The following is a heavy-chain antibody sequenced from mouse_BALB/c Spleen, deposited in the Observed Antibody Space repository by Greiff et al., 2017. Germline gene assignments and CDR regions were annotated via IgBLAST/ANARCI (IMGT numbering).Heavy chain of an antibody. Sequence: EVQLQQSGAELVRSGASVKLSCTASGFNIKDYYMHWVKQRPEQGLEWIGWIDPENGDTEYAPKFQGKATMTADTSSNTAYLQLSSLTSEDTAVYYCNAFYSAWFAYWGQGTLVTVSA. CDR3: NAFYSAWFAY. CDR2: IDPENGDT. V-gene: IGHV14-4*02. D-gene: IGHD2-1*01. CDR1: GFNIKDYY. J-gene: IGHJ3*01.